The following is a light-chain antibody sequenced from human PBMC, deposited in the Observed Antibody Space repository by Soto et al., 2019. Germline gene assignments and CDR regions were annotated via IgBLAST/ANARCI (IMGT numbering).Light chain of an antibody. J-gene: IGKJ1*01. Sequence: TQSPATLSASVGDRVTITCRASRSISTHLNWYQQGPGKAPKLLIYAASSLQSGVPSRFSGSGSETEFTLTISGLQPGDSATYYCQQYNSYSPTFGQGTKVDIK. CDR3: QQYNSYSPT. CDR2: AAS. CDR1: RSISTH. V-gene: IGKV1-5*01.